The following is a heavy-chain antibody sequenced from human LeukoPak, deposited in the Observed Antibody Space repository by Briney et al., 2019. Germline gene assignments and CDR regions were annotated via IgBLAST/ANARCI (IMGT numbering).Heavy chain of an antibody. V-gene: IGHV3-23*01. Sequence: PGGSLRLSCAASGFTVSSNYMSWVRQAPGKGLEWVSTISGGGDSTYYADSVKGRFTISRDNSKNTLYLQMNSLRAEDTAVYYCAKGSGDLGGFFDYWGQGTLVTVSS. CDR1: GFTVSSNY. D-gene: IGHD3-10*01. J-gene: IGHJ4*02. CDR2: ISGGGDST. CDR3: AKGSGDLGGFFDY.